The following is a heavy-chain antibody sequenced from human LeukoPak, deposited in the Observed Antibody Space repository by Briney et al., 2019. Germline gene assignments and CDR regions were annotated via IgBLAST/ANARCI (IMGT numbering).Heavy chain of an antibody. CDR2: ISGSGGST. Sequence: GGSLRLSCAASGFTFSSYAMSWVRQAPGKGLGWVSAISGSGGSTYYADSVKGRFTISRDNSKNTLYLQINNLRVEDTAVYYCARLPTGSAWGQGTLVTVSS. CDR1: GFTFSSYA. V-gene: IGHV3-23*01. D-gene: IGHD1-1*01. CDR3: ARLPTGSA. J-gene: IGHJ5*02.